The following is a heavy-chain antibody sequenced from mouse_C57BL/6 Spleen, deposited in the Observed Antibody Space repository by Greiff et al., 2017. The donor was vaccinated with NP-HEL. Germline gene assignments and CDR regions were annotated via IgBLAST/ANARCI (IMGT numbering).Heavy chain of an antibody. CDR1: GFTFSDAW. D-gene: IGHD2-4*01. CDR2: IRNKANNHAT. J-gene: IGHJ4*01. CDR3: TKVIATGYYAMDY. V-gene: IGHV6-6*01. Sequence: DVQLQESGGGLVQPGGSMKLSCAASGFTFSDAWMDWVRQSPEKGLEWVAEIRNKANNHATYYAESVKGRFTISRDDSKSSVYLQRNSLRAEDTGIYYCTKVIATGYYAMDYWGQGTSVTVSS.